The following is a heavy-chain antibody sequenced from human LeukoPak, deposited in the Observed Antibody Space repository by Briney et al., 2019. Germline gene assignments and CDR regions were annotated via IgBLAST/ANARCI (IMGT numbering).Heavy chain of an antibody. D-gene: IGHD2-2*01. J-gene: IGHJ4*02. V-gene: IGHV3-30*03. CDR3: ARGPGALDY. CDR1: GFTFSSYG. CDR2: ISYDGSNK. Sequence: PGRSLRLSCAASGFTFSSYGMHWVRQAPGKGLEWVAVISYDGSNKYYADSVKGRFTISRDNSKNTLYLQMSSLRPEDTAVYYCARGPGALDYWGQGALVTVSS.